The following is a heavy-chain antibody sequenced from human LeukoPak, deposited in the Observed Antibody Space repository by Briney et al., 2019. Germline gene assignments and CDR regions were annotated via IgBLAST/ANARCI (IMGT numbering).Heavy chain of an antibody. V-gene: IGHV3-23*01. CDR3: AKALHGYSYATEGFDY. D-gene: IGHD5-18*01. J-gene: IGHJ4*02. Sequence: GASLRLSCAASGFTFSSYAMSWVRQAPGKGLEWVSAISGSGGSTYYADSVKGRFTISRDNSKNTLYLQMNSLRAEDTAVYYCAKALHGYSYATEGFDYWGQGTLVTVSS. CDR1: GFTFSSYA. CDR2: ISGSGGST.